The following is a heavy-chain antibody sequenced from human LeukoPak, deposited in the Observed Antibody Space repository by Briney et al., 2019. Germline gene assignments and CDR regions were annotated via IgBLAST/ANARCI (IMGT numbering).Heavy chain of an antibody. CDR2: INPSGGST. J-gene: IGHJ4*02. CDR3: ARDQNGDYAFDY. D-gene: IGHD4-17*01. Sequence: ASVKVSCKASGYTFTSYYIHWVRQAPGQGLEWMGIINPSGGSTSYAQKFQGRVTMTRDTSTSTVYMELSSLRSEDTAVYYCARDQNGDYAFDYWGQGTLVTVSS. V-gene: IGHV1-46*01. CDR1: GYTFTSYY.